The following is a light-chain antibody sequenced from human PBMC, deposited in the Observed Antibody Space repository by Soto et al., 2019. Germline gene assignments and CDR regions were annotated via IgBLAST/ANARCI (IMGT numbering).Light chain of an antibody. V-gene: IGKV3-20*01. CDR3: QQYGTSQGA. CDR2: GAS. J-gene: IGKJ4*01. CDR1: QSISSNN. Sequence: VSTQSPGTLSLTPGERASLSCRASQSISSNNLAWYQQKPGQSPRLLIYGASRRATGIPDRFRGSGSGTDFTLTISTLEPEDFAVYYCQQYGTSQGAFGGGTKVDIK.